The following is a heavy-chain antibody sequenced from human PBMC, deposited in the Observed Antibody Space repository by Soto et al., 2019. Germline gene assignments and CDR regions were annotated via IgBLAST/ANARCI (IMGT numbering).Heavy chain of an antibody. D-gene: IGHD4-4*01. CDR2: IYYSGST. CDR3: ARLTLSNYGARWFDP. J-gene: IGHJ5*02. V-gene: IGHV4-59*12. Sequence: PSVILSVTCTVSDGSISSYYWSCIRKPPGKGLEWIGYIYYSGSTNYNPSLKSRVTMSLDTSDNQFSLKLSSVTAADTAVYFCARLTLSNYGARWFDPWGQGTLVTVSS. CDR1: DGSISSYY.